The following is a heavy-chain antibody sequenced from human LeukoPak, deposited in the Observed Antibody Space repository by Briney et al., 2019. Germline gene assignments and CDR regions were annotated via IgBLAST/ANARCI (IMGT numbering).Heavy chain of an antibody. CDR2: INPSGGST. J-gene: IGHJ4*02. Sequence: ASVKVSCKASRYTFTSYYIHWVRQAPGQGLEWMGIINPSGGSTSHAQKFQGRVTMTRDTSISTAYMELSRLRSDDTAVYYCARGGDYSGYALSGYWGQGTLVTVSS. CDR3: ARGGDYSGYALSGY. CDR1: RYTFTSYY. V-gene: IGHV1-46*01. D-gene: IGHD5-12*01.